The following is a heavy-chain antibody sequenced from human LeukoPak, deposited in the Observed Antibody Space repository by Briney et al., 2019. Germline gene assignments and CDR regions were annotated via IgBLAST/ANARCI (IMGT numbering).Heavy chain of an antibody. CDR1: GFTFSSYA. D-gene: IGHD2-21*02. CDR2: ISYDGSNK. J-gene: IGHJ4*02. V-gene: IGHV3-30-3*01. Sequence: GGSLRLSCAASGFTFSSYAMHWVRQAPGKGLEWVAFISYDGSNKYYADSVKGRFTISRDNAKNTLYLQMNSLRAEDAAVYYCASAELVVTAISYWGQGSLVTVSS. CDR3: ASAELVVTAISY.